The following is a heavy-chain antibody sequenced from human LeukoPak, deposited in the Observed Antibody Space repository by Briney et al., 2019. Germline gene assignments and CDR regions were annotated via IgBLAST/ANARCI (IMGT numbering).Heavy chain of an antibody. J-gene: IGHJ6*03. CDR1: GFTFSSYA. V-gene: IGHV3-23*01. CDR2: ISGSGGST. Sequence: EGSLRLSCAASGFTFSSYAMSWVRQAPGKGLEWVSVISGSGGSTYYADSVKGRFTISRDNSKNTLYLQMNSLRAEDTAVYYCAKKSGDFWSGYYYYYYMDVWGKGTTVTVSS. CDR3: AKKSGDFWSGYYYYYYMDV. D-gene: IGHD3-3*01.